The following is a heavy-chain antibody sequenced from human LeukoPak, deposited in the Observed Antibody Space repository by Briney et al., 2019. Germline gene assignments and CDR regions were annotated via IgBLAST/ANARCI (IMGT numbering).Heavy chain of an antibody. CDR3: AKDAYGGATFFYYMDV. CDR2: ISWHSGRI. J-gene: IGHJ6*03. V-gene: IGHV3-9*01. D-gene: IGHD2/OR15-2a*01. Sequence: GGSLRLSRTASGFSFDDYAMHWVRQAPGKGLEWVSGISWHSGRIAYADSVRGRFTISRDNAKNSLSLQMNSLRDDDTAVYYCAKDAYGGATFFYYMDVWGKGTTVIVSS. CDR1: GFSFDDYA.